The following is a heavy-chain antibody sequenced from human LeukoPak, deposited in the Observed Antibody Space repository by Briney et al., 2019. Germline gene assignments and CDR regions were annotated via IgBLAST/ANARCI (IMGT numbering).Heavy chain of an antibody. CDR3: ARAGSSGWPNAFDI. J-gene: IGHJ3*02. D-gene: IGHD6-19*01. Sequence: ASVKVSCKASGYTFTSYGISWVRQAPGQGLEWMGWINPNSGGTNYAQKFQGRVTMTRDTSISTAYMELSRLRSNDTAVYYCARAGSSGWPNAFDIWGQGTMVTVSS. CDR2: INPNSGGT. V-gene: IGHV1-2*02. CDR1: GYTFTSYG.